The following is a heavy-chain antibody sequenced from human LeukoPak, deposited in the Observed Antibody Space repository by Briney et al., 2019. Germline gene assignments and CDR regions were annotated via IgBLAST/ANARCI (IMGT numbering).Heavy chain of an antibody. Sequence: SETLSLTCAVSGYSISSGYYWGWIRQPPGKGLEWIGSIYHSGKTYYNPPLKSRVTISVDTSKNQLSLKLGSVTAADTGVYYCARGPWYYDGSGYLDYWGQGTLVTVSS. D-gene: IGHD3-22*01. CDR3: ARGPWYYDGSGYLDY. CDR1: GYSISSGYY. CDR2: IYHSGKT. V-gene: IGHV4-38-2*01. J-gene: IGHJ4*02.